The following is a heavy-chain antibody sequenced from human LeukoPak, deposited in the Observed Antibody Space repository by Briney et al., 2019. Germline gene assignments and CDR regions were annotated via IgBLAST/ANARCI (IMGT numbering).Heavy chain of an antibody. J-gene: IGHJ3*02. CDR3: ARGAYYYDSSGYRDAFDI. CDR2: ISSSSSYI. V-gene: IGHV3-21*01. D-gene: IGHD3-22*01. CDR1: GFTFSSYS. Sequence: GGSLRLSCAASGFTFSSYSMNWVRQAPGKGLEWVSSISSSSSYIYYADSVKGRFTISRDNAKNSLYLQMNSLRAEDTAVYYCARGAYYYDSSGYRDAFDIWGQGTMVTVSS.